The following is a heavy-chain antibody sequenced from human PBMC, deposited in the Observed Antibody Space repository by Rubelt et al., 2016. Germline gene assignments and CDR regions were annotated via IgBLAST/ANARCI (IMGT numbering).Heavy chain of an antibody. CDR3: ARHVNHNWFDP. V-gene: IGHV5-10-1*03. Sequence: EVQLVQSGAGVKKPGESLRISCKGSGYSFTSYWISWVRQMPGKGLEWMGRIDPSDSYTNYSPPFQGAGTSSADNSISTAHLQWSSLKASDTAMYYCARHVNHNWFDPWGQGTLVTVSS. J-gene: IGHJ5*02. D-gene: IGHD1-14*01. CDR1: GYSFTSYW. CDR2: IDPSDSYT.